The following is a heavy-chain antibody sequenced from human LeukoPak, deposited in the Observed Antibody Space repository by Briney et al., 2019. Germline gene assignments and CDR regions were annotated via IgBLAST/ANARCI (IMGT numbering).Heavy chain of an antibody. J-gene: IGHJ4*02. V-gene: IGHV3-64*05. CDR1: AFTFKSYA. CDR3: VKGLDYSSSQMDS. Sequence: GGSLRLSCSASAFTFKSYAMHWVRQAPGKGLEYVSSINTNGANTYYADSVKGRFTISRDNSRNTVYVQMNSLTPEDTAVYYCVKGLDYSSSQMDSWGQGTLVTVSS. D-gene: IGHD6-6*01. CDR2: INTNGANT.